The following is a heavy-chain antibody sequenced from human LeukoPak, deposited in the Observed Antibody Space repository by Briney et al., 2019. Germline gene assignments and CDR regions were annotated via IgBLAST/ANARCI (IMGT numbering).Heavy chain of an antibody. Sequence: GGSLRLSCAASGFTFSSYVMSWVRQAPGKGREWVSTISGSGGSTYYADSVKGRFTIARDNSKNTLYLQMNSLRAEDTAVYYCAKDPRDDSSGYYYFGYFDYWGQGTLVSVSS. CDR2: ISGSGGST. D-gene: IGHD3-22*01. CDR1: GFTFSSYV. J-gene: IGHJ4*02. CDR3: AKDPRDDSSGYYYFGYFDY. V-gene: IGHV3-23*01.